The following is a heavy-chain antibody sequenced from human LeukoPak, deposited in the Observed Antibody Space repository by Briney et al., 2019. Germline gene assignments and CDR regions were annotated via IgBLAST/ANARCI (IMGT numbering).Heavy chain of an antibody. Sequence: GGSLRLSLVPSGLTIRSYRMTWVCPAPGKGRERVARIKQDGSEKYYVDSVTVRFTISRDNARNSLYLQMSSLRADDTAVYYCARDGAFRIYDYWGQGSLVTVSS. J-gene: IGHJ4*02. V-gene: IGHV3-7*01. CDR3: ARDGAFRIYDY. D-gene: IGHD3-3*02. CDR1: GLTIRSYR. CDR2: IKQDGSEK.